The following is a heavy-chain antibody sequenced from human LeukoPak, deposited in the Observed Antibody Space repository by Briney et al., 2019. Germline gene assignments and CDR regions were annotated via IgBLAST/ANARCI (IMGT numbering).Heavy chain of an antibody. CDR2: ISWNSGSI. CDR1: GFTFDDYA. J-gene: IGHJ4*02. Sequence: SLRLSCAASGFTFDDYAMHWVRQAPGKGLEWVSGISWNSGSIGYADSVKGRFTISRDNAKNSLYLQMNSLRAEDMALYYCAKGSEMATLYYFDYWGQGTLVTVSS. CDR3: AKGSEMATLYYFDY. D-gene: IGHD5-24*01. V-gene: IGHV3-9*03.